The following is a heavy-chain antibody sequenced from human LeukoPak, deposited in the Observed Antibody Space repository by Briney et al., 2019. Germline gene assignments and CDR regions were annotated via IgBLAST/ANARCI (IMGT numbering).Heavy chain of an antibody. CDR1: GGSISSYY. V-gene: IGHV4-59*01. CDR3: ARGRTGLRPEYYFDY. D-gene: IGHD4-17*01. Sequence: PSQTLSLTCAVSGGSISSYYWSWIRQPPGKGLEWIGYIYYSGSANYNPSLKSRVTISVDTSKNQFSLKLSSVTAADTAVYYCARGRTGLRPEYYFDYWGQGTLVTVSS. CDR2: IYYSGSA. J-gene: IGHJ4*02.